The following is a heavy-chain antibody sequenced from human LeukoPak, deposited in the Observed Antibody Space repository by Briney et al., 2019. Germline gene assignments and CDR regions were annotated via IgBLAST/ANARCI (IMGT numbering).Heavy chain of an antibody. J-gene: IGHJ5*02. V-gene: IGHV3-43*02. CDR2: ISGDGDNT. CDR1: GFTLDDYA. CDR3: AREGFDP. Sequence: GGSLRLSCVASGFTLDDYALHWVRQAPGKGLEWISLISGDGDNTYYADSVKGRFTISRDNAKSSLYLQMNTLRAEDTAVYYCAREGFDPWGQGTLVTVSS.